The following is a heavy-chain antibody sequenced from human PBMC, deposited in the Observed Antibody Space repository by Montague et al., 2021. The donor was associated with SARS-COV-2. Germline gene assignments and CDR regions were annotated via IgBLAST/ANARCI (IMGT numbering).Heavy chain of an antibody. V-gene: IGHV4-59*01. D-gene: IGHD5-18*01. CDR1: GGSISSYY. Sequence: SETLSLTCTVSGGSISSYYWSWIRQPPGKGLEWIGYIYYSGSASXNPSLKSRVTISVDTSKNQFSLSLSPVTAADTAVYYCARAETAMFSEYYYGMDVWGQGTTVTVSS. J-gene: IGHJ6*02. CDR3: ARAETAMFSEYYYGMDV. CDR2: IYYSGSA.